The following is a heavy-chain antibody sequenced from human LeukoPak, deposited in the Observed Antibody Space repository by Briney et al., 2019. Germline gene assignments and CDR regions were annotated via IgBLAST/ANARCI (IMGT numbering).Heavy chain of an antibody. CDR1: GDTFTSYG. V-gene: IGHV1-18*01. CDR2: ISAYNGNT. CDR3: ASSVEYSSSSSYCYYGMDV. Sequence: GASVKVSCKASGDTFTSYGISWVRQAPGQGLEWMGWISAYNGNTNYAQKLQGRVTMTTDTSTSTAYMELRSLRSDDTAVYYCASSVEYSSSSSYCYYGMDVWGQGTTVTVSS. J-gene: IGHJ6*02. D-gene: IGHD6-6*01.